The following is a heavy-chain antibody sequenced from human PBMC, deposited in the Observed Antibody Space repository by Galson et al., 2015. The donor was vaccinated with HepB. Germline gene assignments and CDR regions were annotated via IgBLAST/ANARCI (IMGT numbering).Heavy chain of an antibody. CDR1: GFTLSTYW. V-gene: IGHV3-7*01. Sequence: SLRLSCAASGFTLSTYWINWVRQAPGKGLEWVASMKQDGSEKNYMDSGKGRFTISRDNAKTSSVYLLMNSLRADDSGIYYCSIASGATTFWGQGTLVTVSS. D-gene: IGHD1-1*01. CDR3: SIASGATTF. J-gene: IGHJ4*02. CDR2: MKQDGSEK.